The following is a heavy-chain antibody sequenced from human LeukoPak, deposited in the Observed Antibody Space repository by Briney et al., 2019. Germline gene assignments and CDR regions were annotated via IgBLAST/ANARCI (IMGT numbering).Heavy chain of an antibody. V-gene: IGHV5-51*01. CDR3: ASTVLYYYDSSGYLPDAFDI. CDR1: GYSFTSYW. J-gene: IGHJ3*02. D-gene: IGHD3-22*01. CDR2: IYPGDSDT. Sequence: GESLKISCKGSGYSFTSYWIGWVRQMPGKGLEWMGIIYPGDSDTRYSPSFQGQVTITAHKSISTAYLQWSSLKASDTAMYYCASTVLYYYDSSGYLPDAFDIWGQGTMVTVSS.